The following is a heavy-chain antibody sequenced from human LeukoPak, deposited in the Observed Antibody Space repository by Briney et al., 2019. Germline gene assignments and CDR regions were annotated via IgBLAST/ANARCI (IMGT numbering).Heavy chain of an antibody. D-gene: IGHD5-18*01. J-gene: IGHJ4*02. CDR3: AILYRGYSYGRSSYFDY. CDR2: FDPEDGET. V-gene: IGHV1-24*01. Sequence: ASVKVSCKVSGYTLTELSMHWVRQAPGKGLEWMGGFDPEDGETIYAQKFQGRVTMTEDTSTDTAYMELSSLRSEDTAVYYCAILYRGYSYGRSSYFDYWGQGTLVTVSP. CDR1: GYTLTELS.